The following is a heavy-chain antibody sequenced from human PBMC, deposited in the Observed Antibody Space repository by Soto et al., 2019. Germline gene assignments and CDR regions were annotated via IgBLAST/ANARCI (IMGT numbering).Heavy chain of an antibody. J-gene: IGHJ4*02. CDR3: ARREIQGPIDY. V-gene: IGHV4-28*01. Sequence: QVQLQESGPGLVKPSDTLSLTCAVSGYSISSRNWWGWIRQPPWKGLAWIGYIYYSGTTYYNPSLKSRVTMSVDTSKNQFSLKLTSVTAVDTAVYYCARREIQGPIDYWGQGTLVTVSS. CDR2: IYYSGTT. D-gene: IGHD1-26*01. CDR1: GYSISSRNW.